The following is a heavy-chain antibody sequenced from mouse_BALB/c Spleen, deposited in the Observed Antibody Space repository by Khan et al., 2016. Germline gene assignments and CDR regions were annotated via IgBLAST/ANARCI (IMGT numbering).Heavy chain of an antibody. CDR3: SRYRYDYGSSRYVDV. V-gene: IGHV9-3-1*01. J-gene: IGHJ1*01. D-gene: IGHD1-1*01. CDR2: INTYSGES. Sequence: QIQLVQSGPELKKPGKTVKISCKASGYTFTNYGMNWVKQAPGKGLKWMGWINTYSGESTYADDFKGRFAFSLETSANTAYLQINNLKNEDTATXFCSRYRYDYGSSRYVDVWGEGTTLTVSS. CDR1: GYTFTNYG.